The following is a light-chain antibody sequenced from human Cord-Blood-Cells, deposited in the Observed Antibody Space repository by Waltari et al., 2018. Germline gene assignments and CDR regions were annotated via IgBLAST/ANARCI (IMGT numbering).Light chain of an antibody. J-gene: IGLJ1*01. CDR2: GKN. CDR1: SLRSYY. V-gene: IGLV3-19*01. CDR3: NSRDSSGNV. Sequence: SSELTQDPAVSVALGQTVRITCQGDSLRSYYASWYQQKPGQAPVLVIYGKNNRPAWIPDRFAGSSSGNTSSLTITGAQAEEEADYYCNSRDSSGNVFGTGTKVTVL.